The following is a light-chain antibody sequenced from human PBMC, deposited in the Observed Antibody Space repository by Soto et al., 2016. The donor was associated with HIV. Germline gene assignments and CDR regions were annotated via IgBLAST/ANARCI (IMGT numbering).Light chain of an antibody. J-gene: IGLJ3*02. CDR3: LVWDRSIGHPV. CDR1: NIGHKN. CDR2: DDA. Sequence: SYELTQPPSVSVAPGKTATITCGGNNIGHKNVHWYQQNPGQAPVLVVYDDADRPSGIPERFSGSNSGNTAILTISRVEAGDEADYHCLVWDRSIGHPVFGGGTRLTVL. V-gene: IGLV3-21*03.